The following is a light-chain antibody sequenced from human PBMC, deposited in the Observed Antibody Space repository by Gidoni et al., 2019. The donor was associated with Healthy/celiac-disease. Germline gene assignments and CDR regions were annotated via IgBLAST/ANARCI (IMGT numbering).Light chain of an antibody. Sequence: EIVLTQSPATLSLSPGERATLSCRDSKSVSSYLAWYQQKPGQAPRLLIYEASTRATGIPDRLSGSGYGTDFTLTISSLEPEDFAVYYCQQRSNWPGVTFGPGTKVEIK. J-gene: IGKJ3*01. CDR2: EAS. V-gene: IGKV3-11*01. CDR3: QQRSNWPGVT. CDR1: KSVSSY.